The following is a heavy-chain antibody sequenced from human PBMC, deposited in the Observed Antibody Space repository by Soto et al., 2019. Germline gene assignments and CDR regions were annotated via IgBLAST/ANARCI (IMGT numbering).Heavy chain of an antibody. J-gene: IGHJ4*02. V-gene: IGHV4-31*03. Sequence: SETLSLTCTVSGGSISSGGYYWSWTRQHPGKGLEWIGYIYYSGSTYYNPSLKSRVTISVDTSKNQFSLKLSSVTAADTAVYYCARAGYDSSGYLLTVFDYWGQGTLVTVSS. CDR2: IYYSGST. D-gene: IGHD3-22*01. CDR1: GGSISSGGYY. CDR3: ARAGYDSSGYLLTVFDY.